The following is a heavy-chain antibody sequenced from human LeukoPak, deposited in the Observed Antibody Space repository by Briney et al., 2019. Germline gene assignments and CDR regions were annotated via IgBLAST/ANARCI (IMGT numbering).Heavy chain of an antibody. CDR2: ISGSGGST. CDR3: AKDQASGYPLYYFDY. J-gene: IGHJ4*02. V-gene: IGHV3-23*01. Sequence: GGSLRLSCAASGFTFSSYAMSWVRQAPGKGLEWVSAISGSGGSTYYADSVKGRFTISRDNSKNTLYLQMNSLRAEDTVVYYCAKDQASGYPLYYFDYWGQETLVTVSS. CDR1: GFTFSSYA. D-gene: IGHD3-3*01.